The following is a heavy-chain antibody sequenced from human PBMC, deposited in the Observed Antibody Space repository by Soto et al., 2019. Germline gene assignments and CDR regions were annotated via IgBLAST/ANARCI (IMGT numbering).Heavy chain of an antibody. D-gene: IGHD5-18*01. V-gene: IGHV1-18*01. J-gene: IGHJ4*02. CDR2: ITAYNGNT. CDR1: GYTLTRDS. CDR3: AKRRGYSNGEFDY. Sequence: QVQLVQSGAEVKKPGASVKVSWMASGYTLTRDSISWVRQAPGQGLEWMGWITAYNGNTNYAQKLQGRVTMTTDTSTSTAYMELRSLRSDYTAVYYCAKRRGYSNGEFDYWGQGTLVTVSS.